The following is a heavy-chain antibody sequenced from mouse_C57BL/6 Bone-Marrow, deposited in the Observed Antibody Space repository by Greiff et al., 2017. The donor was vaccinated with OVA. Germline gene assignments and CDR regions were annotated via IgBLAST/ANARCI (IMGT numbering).Heavy chain of an antibody. D-gene: IGHD2-10*01. J-gene: IGHJ1*03. CDR2: SRNKANDYTT. CDR1: GFTFSDFY. CDR3: ANESPYYYWYFDV. Sequence: EVKVVESGGGLVQSGRSLRLSCATSGFTFSDFYMEWVRQAPGKGLEWIAASRNKANDYTTEYSASVKGRFIVSRDTSQSILYLQMNALRAEDTAIYYCANESPYYYWYFDVWGTGTTVTVSS. V-gene: IGHV7-1*01.